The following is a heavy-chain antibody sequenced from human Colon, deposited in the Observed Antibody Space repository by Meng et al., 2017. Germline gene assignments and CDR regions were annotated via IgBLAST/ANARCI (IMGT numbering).Heavy chain of an antibody. Sequence: GESLKISCAGSGFTFRDAWMSWVRQAPGKGLEWVGRIKSKIDGGTTDYAAPVKGRFTISRDDSTTTLYLQMNSLKTEDTAVYYCTTEKDCSGGSCPDCWGQGTLVTVSS. D-gene: IGHD2-15*01. J-gene: IGHJ4*02. CDR1: GFTFRDAW. CDR3: TTEKDCSGGSCPDC. V-gene: IGHV3-15*01. CDR2: IKSKIDGGTT.